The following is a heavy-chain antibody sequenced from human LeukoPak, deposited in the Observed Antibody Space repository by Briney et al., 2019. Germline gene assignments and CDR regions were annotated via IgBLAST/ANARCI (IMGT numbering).Heavy chain of an antibody. J-gene: IGHJ6*02. V-gene: IGHV1-69*13. CDR2: IIPIFGTA. CDR3: ASKGGYYGMDV. D-gene: IGHD1-26*01. CDR1: GGTFSSYA. Sequence: EASVKVSCKASGGTFSSYAISWVRQAPGQGLEWMGGIIPIFGTANYAQKFQGRVTITADESTSTAYMELSSLRSEDTAVYYCASKGGYYGMDVWGQGTTVTASS.